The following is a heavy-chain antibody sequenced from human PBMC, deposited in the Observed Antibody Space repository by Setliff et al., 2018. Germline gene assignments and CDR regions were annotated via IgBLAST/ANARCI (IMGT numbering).Heavy chain of an antibody. V-gene: IGHV3-74*01. CDR2: INSDGSST. Sequence: GGSLRLSCAASGFTFSSYWMHWVRQAPGKGLVWVSRINSDGSSTSYADSVKGRFTISRDNSKNTLYLQMNSLRPEDTAVYYCARTCSGSGCYAGLESWGQGTPVTVSS. CDR1: GFTFSSYW. D-gene: IGHD2-15*01. J-gene: IGHJ4*02. CDR3: ARTCSGSGCYAGLES.